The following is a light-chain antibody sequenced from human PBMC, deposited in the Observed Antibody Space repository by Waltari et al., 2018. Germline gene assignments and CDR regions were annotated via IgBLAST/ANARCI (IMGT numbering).Light chain of an antibody. CDR2: VKGAGSH. V-gene: IGLV4-69*01. CDR3: QTGGHGTWV. J-gene: IGLJ3*02. Sequence: PPGKGPGYLMKVKGAGSHNEGDGTPTRFSCSSSGAGRYLTMSSLQCEDEADYYCQTGGHGTWVFGGGTRLTVL.